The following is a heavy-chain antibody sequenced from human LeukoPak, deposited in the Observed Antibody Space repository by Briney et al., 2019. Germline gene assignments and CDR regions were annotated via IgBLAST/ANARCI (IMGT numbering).Heavy chain of an antibody. V-gene: IGHV4-34*01. J-gene: IGHJ6*04. D-gene: IGHD3-10*01. Sequence: SETLSLTCAVYGGSFSGYYWSWIRQPPGKGLEWIGEINHSGSTNYNPSLKSRVTTSVDTSKNQFSPKLSSVTAADTAVYYCAGVDVTMVRGVADYYYYYGMDVWGKGTTVTVSS. CDR1: GGSFSGYY. CDR3: AGVDVTMVRGVADYYYYYGMDV. CDR2: INHSGST.